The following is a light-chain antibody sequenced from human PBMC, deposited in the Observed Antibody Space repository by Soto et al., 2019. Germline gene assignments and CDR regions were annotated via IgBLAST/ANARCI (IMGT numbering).Light chain of an antibody. V-gene: IGLV2-8*01. J-gene: IGLJ1*01. CDR1: SSDVGFFNY. CDR3: SSFVDSTSYV. CDR2: EVN. Sequence: QSVLTQPPSVSGSPGQSVTISCTGTSSDVGFFNYVSWYQHHPGKVPKFLIYEVNKRPSGVPDRFSGSKSGNTASLTVSGLQPEDEAEYFCSSFVDSTSYVFGTGTKVTVL.